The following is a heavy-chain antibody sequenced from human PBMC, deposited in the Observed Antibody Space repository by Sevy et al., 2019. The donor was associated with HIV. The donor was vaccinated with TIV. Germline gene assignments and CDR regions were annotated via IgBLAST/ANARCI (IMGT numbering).Heavy chain of an antibody. Sequence: SGPTLVNPTQTLTLTCTFSGFSLSTSGVGVGWIRQPPGKALEWLALIYWDDDKRYSPSLKSRLTITKDTSKNQVVLTMTNMDPVDTATYYCAHASGSGWPHAEYFQHWGQGTLVTVSS. CDR3: AHASGSGWPHAEYFQH. CDR1: GFSLSTSGVG. D-gene: IGHD6-19*01. V-gene: IGHV2-5*02. CDR2: IYWDDDK. J-gene: IGHJ1*01.